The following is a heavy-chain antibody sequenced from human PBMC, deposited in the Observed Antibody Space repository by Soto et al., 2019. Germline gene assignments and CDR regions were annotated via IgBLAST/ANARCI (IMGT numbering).Heavy chain of an antibody. Sequence: QVQLQESGPGLGKPSGTLSLTCAVSSGSISSSNWWSWVRQPPGKGLEWIGEIYHSGSTNYNPSLKRRVTISVDKSKSQFSLKLSSVTAADTAVYYCARDRRSKDAFDIWGQGTMVTVSS. J-gene: IGHJ3*02. V-gene: IGHV4-4*02. CDR3: ARDRRSKDAFDI. CDR1: SGSISSSNW. CDR2: IYHSGST.